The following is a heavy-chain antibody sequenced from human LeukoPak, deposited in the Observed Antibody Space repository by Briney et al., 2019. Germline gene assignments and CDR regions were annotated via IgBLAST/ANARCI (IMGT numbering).Heavy chain of an antibody. Sequence: GGPLRLSCPASGFTFSTYPLSWVRQAPGKGLEGVSAISGSGGSTYYADSVKGRFTISRDNSKNTLYLQMNSLRAGDTALYYCAKEIGSRQPFDHWGQGTLVTVSS. CDR2: ISGSGGST. D-gene: IGHD2-2*01. J-gene: IGHJ4*02. CDR3: AKEIGSRQPFDH. V-gene: IGHV3-23*01. CDR1: GFTFSTYP.